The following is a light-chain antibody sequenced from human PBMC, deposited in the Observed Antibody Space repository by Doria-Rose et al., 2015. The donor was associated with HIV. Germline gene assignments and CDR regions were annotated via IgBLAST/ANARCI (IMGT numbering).Light chain of an antibody. J-gene: IGKJ3*01. CDR3: QQYYDAPS. V-gene: IGKV4-1*01. CDR1: QSLLYTSKNY. CDR2: WAS. Sequence: DIQMTQSPESLGMSLGERATLNCKSNQSLLYTSKNYLAWYQQKPGQPPKLLIYWASTRQSGVPARFSGRGSGTDFSLTISSLEAEDVAVYYFQQYYDAPSFGPGTTVDIK.